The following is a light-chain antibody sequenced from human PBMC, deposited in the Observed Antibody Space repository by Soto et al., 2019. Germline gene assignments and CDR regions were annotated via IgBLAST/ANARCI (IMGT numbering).Light chain of an antibody. Sequence: DIQMTQSPSTLAVSVGDRVTITCRASQTISSWLAWYQQKPGKAPKVLIYEASSLQSGVPSRFSGSGSGTDFTLTISSLQAEDFATYYCQQSYSIPWTFGQGTKVDIK. CDR2: EAS. J-gene: IGKJ1*01. CDR1: QTISSW. CDR3: QQSYSIPWT. V-gene: IGKV1-39*01.